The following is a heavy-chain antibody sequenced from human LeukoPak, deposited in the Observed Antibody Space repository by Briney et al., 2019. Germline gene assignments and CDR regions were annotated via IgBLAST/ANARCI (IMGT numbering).Heavy chain of an antibody. V-gene: IGHV3-53*04. Sequence: PGGSLRLSCAASGFTVSSNYMSWVRQAPGKGLEWVSVIYSGGSTYYADSVKGRFTISRHNPKNTLYLQMNSLRAEDTAVYYCARGATTYFDYWGQGTLVTVSS. CDR3: ARGATTYFDY. CDR1: GFTVSSNY. CDR2: IYSGGST. D-gene: IGHD1-1*01. J-gene: IGHJ4*02.